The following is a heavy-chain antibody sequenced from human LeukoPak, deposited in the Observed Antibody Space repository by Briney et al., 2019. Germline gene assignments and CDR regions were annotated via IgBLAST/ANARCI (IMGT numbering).Heavy chain of an antibody. J-gene: IGHJ6*03. CDR1: GGSISSSSYY. CDR3: AREKGYSSSYYYYYYMDV. V-gene: IGHV4-39*07. Sequence: PSETLSLTCTVSGGSISSSSYYWGWIRQPPGKGLEWIGSIYYSGSTYYNPSLKSRVTISVDTSKNQFSLKLSSVTAADTAVYYCAREKGYSSSYYYYYYMDVWGKGTTVTVSS. D-gene: IGHD6-13*01. CDR2: IYYSGST.